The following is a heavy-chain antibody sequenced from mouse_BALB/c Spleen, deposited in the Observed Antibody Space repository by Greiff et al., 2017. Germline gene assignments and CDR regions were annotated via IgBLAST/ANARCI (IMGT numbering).Heavy chain of an antibody. Sequence: EVQLVESGPGLVKPSQSLSLTCSVTGYSITSGYYWNWIRQFPGNKLEWMGYISYDGSNNYNPSLKNRISITRDTSKNQFFLKLNSVTTEDTATYYCARALYDYDPAWFAYWGQGTLVTVSA. CDR3: ARALYDYDPAWFAY. J-gene: IGHJ3*01. V-gene: IGHV3-6*02. D-gene: IGHD2-4*01. CDR1: GYSITSGYY. CDR2: ISYDGSN.